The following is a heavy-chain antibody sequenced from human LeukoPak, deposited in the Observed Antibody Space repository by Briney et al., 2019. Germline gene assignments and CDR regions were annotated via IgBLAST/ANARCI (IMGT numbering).Heavy chain of an antibody. CDR3: ARRGRGRPWFDP. J-gene: IGHJ5*02. V-gene: IGHV4-39*07. Sequence: SETLSLTCTVSGGSISSSSYYWGWIRQPPGKGLEWIGSIYYSGSTYYNPSLKSRVTISVDTSKNQFSLKLSSVTAADTAVYYCARRGRGRPWFDPWGQGTLVTVSS. CDR2: IYYSGST. D-gene: IGHD1-1*01. CDR1: GGSISSSSYY.